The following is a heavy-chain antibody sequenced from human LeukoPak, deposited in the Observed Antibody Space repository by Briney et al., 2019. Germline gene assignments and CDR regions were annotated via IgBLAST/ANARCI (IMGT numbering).Heavy chain of an antibody. Sequence: GGSLRLSCAASGFTFSSYGMHWVRQAPGKGLEWVAFIRDDGSNKNYADSVKGRFTISRDNSKNTLYLQMNSLRAEDTAVYYCAMYYDILTGYTYYFDYWGQGTLVTVSS. CDR1: GFTFSSYG. V-gene: IGHV3-30*02. D-gene: IGHD3-9*01. CDR2: IRDDGSNK. CDR3: AMYYDILTGYTYYFDY. J-gene: IGHJ4*02.